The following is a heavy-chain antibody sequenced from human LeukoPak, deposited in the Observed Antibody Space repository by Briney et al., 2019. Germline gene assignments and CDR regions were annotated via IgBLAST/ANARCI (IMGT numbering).Heavy chain of an antibody. CDR2: ISTSGTKT. V-gene: IGHV3-48*03. CDR3: ARGGGTVTSDY. J-gene: IGHJ4*02. Sequence: GGSLRLSCAASGFTFSRYEMNWVRQAPGKGLEWVSYISTSGTKTSYADSVKGRFTTSRDSAKNSLYLQMNSLRAEDTAVYYCARGGGTVTSDYWGQGTLVTVSS. D-gene: IGHD4-17*01. CDR1: GFTFSRYE.